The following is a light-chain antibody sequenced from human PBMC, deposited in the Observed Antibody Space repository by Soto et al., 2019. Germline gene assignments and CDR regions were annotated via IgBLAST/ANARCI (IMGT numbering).Light chain of an antibody. J-gene: IGLJ1*01. CDR3: SSYTTSNTRQIV. Sequence: QSALTQPASVSGSPGQSITISCTGTSSDINSYNYVSWYQHHPGKAPKLMIFDVSNRPSGVSNRFSGSKSGNTASLTISGLQPEDEADYYCSSYTTSNTRQIVFGTGTKVTVL. V-gene: IGLV2-14*03. CDR2: DVS. CDR1: SSDINSYNY.